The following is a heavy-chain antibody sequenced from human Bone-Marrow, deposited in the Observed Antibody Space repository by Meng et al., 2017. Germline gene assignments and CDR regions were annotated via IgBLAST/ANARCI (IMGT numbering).Heavy chain of an antibody. V-gene: IGHV1-18*01. D-gene: IGHD6-13*01. Sequence: AAVTVSCKASGGTFSSYAISWVRQAAGQGLEGMGWISAYNGNTNHAQKLQVTVTMSTDTSTRTAYLELRSLRADDTAVYYCARVVPSAAAGWDTYYFDNWGQGTLVTVSS. J-gene: IGHJ4*02. CDR3: ARVVPSAAAGWDTYYFDN. CDR2: ISAYNGNT. CDR1: GGTFSSYA.